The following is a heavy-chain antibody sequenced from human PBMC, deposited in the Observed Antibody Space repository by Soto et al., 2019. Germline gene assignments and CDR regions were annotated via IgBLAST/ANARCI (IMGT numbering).Heavy chain of an antibody. CDR2: IRSKANSYAT. CDR3: TRHYSGASQKERQLGVYWFDP. D-gene: IGHD1-26*01. Sequence: HPGGSLRLSCAASGFTFSGSAMHWVRQASGKGLEWVGRIRSKANSYATAYAASVKGRFTISRDDSKNTAYLQMNSLKTEDTAVYYCTRHYSGASQKERQLGVYWFDPWGQGTLVTSPQ. V-gene: IGHV3-73*01. J-gene: IGHJ5*02. CDR1: GFTFSGSA.